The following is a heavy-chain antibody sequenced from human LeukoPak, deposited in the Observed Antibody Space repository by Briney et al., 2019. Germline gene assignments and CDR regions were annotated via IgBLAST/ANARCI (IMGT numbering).Heavy chain of an antibody. CDR1: GGSFSGYY. Sequence: SETLSLTCAVYGGSFSGYYWSWIRQPPEKGLEWIGEINHSGSTNYNPSLKSRVTISVDTSKSQFSLKLSSVTAADTAVYYCARSKVPATGNWFDPWGQGTLVTVSS. CDR3: ARSKVPATGNWFDP. J-gene: IGHJ5*02. D-gene: IGHD2-21*02. CDR2: INHSGST. V-gene: IGHV4-34*01.